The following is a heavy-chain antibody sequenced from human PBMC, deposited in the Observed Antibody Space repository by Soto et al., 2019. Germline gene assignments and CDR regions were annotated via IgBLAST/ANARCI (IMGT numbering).Heavy chain of an antibody. Sequence: QVQLVQSGGEVKKPGASVKVSCKASGYTFSNYGITWVRQAPGQGLEWMGWISGYNANTIYAQKFEGRVTMTKDTNSAYMELRNLRFDDTAVYFCARERRWEPLPYWGQGTPVIVSP. D-gene: IGHD1-26*01. V-gene: IGHV1-18*01. CDR1: GYTFSNYG. CDR3: ARERRWEPLPY. J-gene: IGHJ4*02. CDR2: ISGYNANT.